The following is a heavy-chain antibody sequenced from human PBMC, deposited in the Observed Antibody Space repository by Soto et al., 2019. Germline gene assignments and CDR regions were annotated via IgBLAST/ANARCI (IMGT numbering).Heavy chain of an antibody. CDR3: ARAGYYDSSVPGPGS. J-gene: IGHJ4*02. D-gene: IGHD3-22*01. Sequence: QVQLQQWGAGLLKPSETLSLTCAVYGGSFSDYYWSWIRQPPGKGLEWIGEINHSGSANHNPSLKSRVTISVDTSKDQFSLKLTSVTAADTAVYYCARAGYYDSSVPGPGSWGQGTLVTVSS. CDR2: INHSGSA. CDR1: GGSFSDYY. V-gene: IGHV4-34*01.